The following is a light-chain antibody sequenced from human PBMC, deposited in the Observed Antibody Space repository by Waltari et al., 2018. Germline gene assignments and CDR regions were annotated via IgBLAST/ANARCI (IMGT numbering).Light chain of an antibody. CDR1: QDIRNA. CDR2: AAS. J-gene: IGKJ1*01. CDR3: QQFSGILWT. V-gene: IGKV1-NL1*01. Sequence: DIQMTQSPSSLSASVGDRVTITYRASQDIRNALAWYQQKPGKAPKLLLYAASRLESGVPSRFSGSGSGTDYTLTITGLQPEDSATYYCQQFSGILWTFGQGTKVEIK.